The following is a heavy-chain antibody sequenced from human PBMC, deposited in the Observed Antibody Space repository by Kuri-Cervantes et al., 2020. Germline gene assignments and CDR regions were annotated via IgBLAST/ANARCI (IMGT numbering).Heavy chain of an antibody. D-gene: IGHD2-2*02. J-gene: IGHJ6*02. V-gene: IGHV4-61*08. CDR2: IYYSGST. Sequence: GSLRLSCAVSGGSISSGGYYWSWIRQPPGKGLEWIGYIYYSGSTNYNPSLKSRVTISVDTSKNQFSLKLSSVTAADTAVYYCARHHLVVVPAAIPRYYGMDVWGQGTTVTVSS. CDR1: GGSISSGGYY. CDR3: ARHHLVVVPAAIPRYYGMDV.